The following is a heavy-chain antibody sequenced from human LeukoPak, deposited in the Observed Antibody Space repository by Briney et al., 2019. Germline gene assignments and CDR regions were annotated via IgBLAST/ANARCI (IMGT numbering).Heavy chain of an antibody. CDR2: INPNSGGT. D-gene: IGHD1-26*01. CDR1: GYTFTGYY. CDR3: ARGSPVGYYYGMDV. V-gene: IGHV1-2*02. J-gene: IGHJ6*02. Sequence: ASVKVSCKASGYTFTGYYMHWVRQAPGQGLEWMGWINPNSGGTNYAQKFQGRVTMTRDTSISTAYMELSRLRSDDTAVYYCARGSPVGYYYGMDVWGQGTTVTVSS.